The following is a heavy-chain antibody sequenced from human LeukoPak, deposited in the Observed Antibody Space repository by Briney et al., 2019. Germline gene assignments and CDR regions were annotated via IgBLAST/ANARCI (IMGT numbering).Heavy chain of an antibody. J-gene: IGHJ3*02. D-gene: IGHD1-26*01. Sequence: PSETLSLTCAVSGGSFSGHYWNWIRQPPGKGLEWIGEIYHSGSTNYNPSLKSRVTISVDKSKTQFSLKLSSVTAADTAVYYCARDKWEPRYAFDIWGQGTMVTVSS. V-gene: IGHV4-34*01. CDR3: ARDKWEPRYAFDI. CDR2: IYHSGST. CDR1: GGSFSGHY.